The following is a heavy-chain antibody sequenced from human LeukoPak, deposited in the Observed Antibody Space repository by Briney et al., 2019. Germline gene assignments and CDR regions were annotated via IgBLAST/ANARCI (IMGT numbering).Heavy chain of an antibody. CDR2: IYYSGST. CDR3: ARDQDDLGWFDP. Sequence: SETLSLTCTVSGGSISSSSYYWGWIRQPPGKGLEWIGSIYYSGSTYYNPSLKSRVTISVDTSKNQFSLKLSSVTAADTAVYYCARDQDDLGWFDPWGQGTLVTVSS. V-gene: IGHV4-39*07. D-gene: IGHD3-3*01. CDR1: GGSISSSSYY. J-gene: IGHJ5*02.